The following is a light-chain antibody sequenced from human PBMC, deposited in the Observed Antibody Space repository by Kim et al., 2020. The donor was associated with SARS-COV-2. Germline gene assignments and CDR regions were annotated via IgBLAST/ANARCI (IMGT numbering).Light chain of an antibody. J-gene: IGLJ2*01. Sequence: VSPGQTASITCSGDKLGDKYACWYQQKPGQAPVLVIYQESKRPSGIPERFSGSNSGNTATLTISGTQAMDEADYYCQAWDSSTVVFGGGTQLTVL. V-gene: IGLV3-1*01. CDR1: KLGDKY. CDR3: QAWDSSTVV. CDR2: QES.